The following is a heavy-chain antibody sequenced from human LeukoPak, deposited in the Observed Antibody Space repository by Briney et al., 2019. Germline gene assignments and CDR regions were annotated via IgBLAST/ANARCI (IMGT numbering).Heavy chain of an antibody. J-gene: IGHJ4*02. Sequence: GGSLRLSCAASGFTFSSYGMHWVRQAPGKGLEWVAVISYDGSNKYYADSVKGRFTISRDNSKNTLYLQMNSLRAEDTAVYYCAKFSLQGSYSGTPFDYWGQGTLVTVSS. D-gene: IGHD3-10*01. CDR3: AKFSLQGSYSGTPFDY. CDR2: ISYDGSNK. CDR1: GFTFSSYG. V-gene: IGHV3-30*18.